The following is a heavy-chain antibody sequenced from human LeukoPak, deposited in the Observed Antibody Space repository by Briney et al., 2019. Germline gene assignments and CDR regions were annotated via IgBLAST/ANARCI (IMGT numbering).Heavy chain of an antibody. Sequence: PGGSLRLSCAASGFTFSSYEMNWVRQAPGKGLEWVSYISSSGSTIYYADSVKGRFTISRDNAKNSLYLQMNSLRAEDTAVYYCAKHGLWFGELWRYYYYYMDVWGKGTTVTISS. CDR1: GFTFSSYE. CDR2: ISSSGSTI. J-gene: IGHJ6*03. D-gene: IGHD3-10*01. CDR3: AKHGLWFGELWRYYYYYMDV. V-gene: IGHV3-48*03.